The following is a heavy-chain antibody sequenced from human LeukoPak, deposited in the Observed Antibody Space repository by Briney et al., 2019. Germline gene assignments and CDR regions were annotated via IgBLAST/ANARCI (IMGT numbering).Heavy chain of an antibody. CDR3: ARESGTITIFGVDMTPPDY. J-gene: IGHJ4*02. V-gene: IGHV3-21*01. CDR2: ISNSSTYI. CDR1: GFTFSSYA. Sequence: GGSLRLSCAASGFTFSSYAMHWVRQAPGKGLEWVSSISNSSTYIFYADSVEGRFTISRDDAKNSLSLQMNSLRAEDTAVYYCARESGTITIFGVDMTPPDYWGQGTLVTVSS. D-gene: IGHD3-3*01.